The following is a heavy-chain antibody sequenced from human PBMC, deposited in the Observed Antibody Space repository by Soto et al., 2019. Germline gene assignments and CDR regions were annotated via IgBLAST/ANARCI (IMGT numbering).Heavy chain of an antibody. Sequence: EVQLVESGGGLIQPGGSLRLSCAASGFTVSSNYMSWVRQAPGKGLEWVSVIYSGGSTYYADSVKGRFTISRDNSKNTLYLKMNSLRAEDTAVYYCARERRAVARGSTLFQHWGQGTLVTVSS. CDR3: ARERRAVARGSTLFQH. J-gene: IGHJ1*01. CDR1: GFTVSSNY. V-gene: IGHV3-53*01. D-gene: IGHD2-15*01. CDR2: IYSGGST.